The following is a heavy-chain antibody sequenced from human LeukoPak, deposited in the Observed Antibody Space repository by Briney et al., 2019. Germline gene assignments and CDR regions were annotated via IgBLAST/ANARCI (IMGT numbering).Heavy chain of an antibody. Sequence: PGGSLRLSCAASGFTFSIHAIHWVRQAPGKGLEWVAVISSDGNTKDYADSLQGRFTIFRDNSKNTLYLQMNSLRAEDTAVYYCANPYAAAGTVYWGQGTLVTVSS. CDR1: GFTFSIHA. CDR2: ISSDGNTK. V-gene: IGHV3-30*04. J-gene: IGHJ4*02. CDR3: ANPYAAAGTVY. D-gene: IGHD6-13*01.